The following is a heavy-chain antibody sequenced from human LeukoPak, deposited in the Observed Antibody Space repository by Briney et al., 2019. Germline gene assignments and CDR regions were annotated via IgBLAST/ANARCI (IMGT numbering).Heavy chain of an antibody. CDR3: ARDKFGYCSGGSCYFDL. CDR2: IIPIIGIA. J-gene: IGHJ4*02. Sequence: SVKVSCKASGGTFSNYALSWVRQAPGQGLEWMGRIIPIIGIAKFAQKFQGRLTIIADKSTSTAYMELSSLRSEETAVYYCARDKFGYCSGGSCYFDLWGQGTLVTVSS. V-gene: IGHV1-69*04. CDR1: GGTFSNYA. D-gene: IGHD2-15*01.